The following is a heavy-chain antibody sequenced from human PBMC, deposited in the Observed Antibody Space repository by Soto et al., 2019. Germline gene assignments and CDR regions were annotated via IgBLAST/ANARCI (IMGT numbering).Heavy chain of an antibody. D-gene: IGHD2-21*01. Sequence: QVQLHQWGAGLLKPSETLSLTCGVSGGSFNGYYWSWIRQPPGKGLEWSGEILHSGNTNYNPSLKSRVSISVDPSMKQFSLMLSSVTAADTAVYYCARGSGLWWEGYWGQGSLVTVSS. CDR2: ILHSGNT. J-gene: IGHJ4*02. V-gene: IGHV4-34*01. CDR3: ARGSGLWWEGY. CDR1: GGSFNGYY.